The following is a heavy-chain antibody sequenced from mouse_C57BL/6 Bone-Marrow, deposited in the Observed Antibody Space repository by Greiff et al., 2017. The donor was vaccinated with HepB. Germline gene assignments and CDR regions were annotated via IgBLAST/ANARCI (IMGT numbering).Heavy chain of an antibody. Sequence: QVQLQQSGAELVLPGSSVLFSCMASGYSFTLYFFLWLLLRPGPGLLWIGVINPGSDGTNYNEKFKGKATLTADKSSSTAYMQLSSLTSEDSAVYFCARERGFYYAMDYWGQGTSVTVSS. CDR3: ARERGFYYAMDY. J-gene: IGHJ4*01. CDR1: GYSFTLYF. V-gene: IGHV1-54*01. CDR2: INPGSDGT.